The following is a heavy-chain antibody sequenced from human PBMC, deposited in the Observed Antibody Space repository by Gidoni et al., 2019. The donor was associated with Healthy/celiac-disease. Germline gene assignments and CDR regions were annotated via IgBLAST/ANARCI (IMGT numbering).Heavy chain of an antibody. D-gene: IGHD6-19*01. Sequence: EVQPVESGGGLVQPGGSLRLSCAASGFTVSSNYMSWVRQAPGKGLERVSVIYSGGSTYYADSMKGRFTISRHNSKNTLYLQMNSLRAEDTAVYYCARGVRIAVAGYFDYWGQGTLVTVSS. V-gene: IGHV3-53*04. CDR3: ARGVRIAVAGYFDY. CDR2: IYSGGST. CDR1: GFTVSSNY. J-gene: IGHJ4*02.